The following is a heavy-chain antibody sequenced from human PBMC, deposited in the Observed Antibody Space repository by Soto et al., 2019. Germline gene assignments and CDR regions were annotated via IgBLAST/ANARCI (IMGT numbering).Heavy chain of an antibody. J-gene: IGHJ4*02. D-gene: IGHD6-19*01. CDR1: GFMFSEYY. V-gene: IGHV3-11*01. CDR2: ITSTGSTI. Sequence: GSLRLSCAASGFMFSEYYMAWIRQAPGKGLEWVSYITSTGSTIYYADSVKGRFTISRDNAKNSLYLQMNSLRAEDTAIYYCARDKYSSGWHPFDQWGQGTLVTVSS. CDR3: ARDKYSSGWHPFDQ.